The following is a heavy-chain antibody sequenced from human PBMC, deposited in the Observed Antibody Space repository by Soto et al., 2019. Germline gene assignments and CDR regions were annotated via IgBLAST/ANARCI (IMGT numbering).Heavy chain of an antibody. CDR2: IDYSGST. CDR3: ARREVVPAAAFDY. Sequence: QVQLQEPGPGLVKPSQTLSLTCTVSGGSISSGGYYWSWIRQHPGKGLEWIGYIDYSGSTYYNPSLKSRVTKSVDPSKTQLHRKVTPVTAADTAVYYCARREVVPAAAFDYWGQGTLVTVSS. J-gene: IGHJ4*02. D-gene: IGHD2-2*01. V-gene: IGHV4-31*03. CDR1: GGSISSGGYY.